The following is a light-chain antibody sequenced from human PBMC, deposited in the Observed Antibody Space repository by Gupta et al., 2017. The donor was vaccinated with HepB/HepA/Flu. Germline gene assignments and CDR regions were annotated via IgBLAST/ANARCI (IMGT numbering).Light chain of an antibody. J-gene: IGKJ2*02. V-gene: IGKV1-8*01. CDR2: AAS. CDR3: QQEDSSPCT. CDR1: QGISSY. Sequence: AIRMTQSPSSFSASTGDRVTITCRASQGISSYLAWYQQKPGRAPKLLIYAASTLQSGVPSRFSGSGSGTDFTLTISCLQSEDFATYYCQQEDSSPCTFGQGTKVEIK.